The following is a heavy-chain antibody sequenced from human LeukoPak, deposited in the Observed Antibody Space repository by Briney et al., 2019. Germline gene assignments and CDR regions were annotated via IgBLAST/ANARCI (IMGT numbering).Heavy chain of an antibody. CDR1: GFIFSNYG. Sequence: GGSLRLSCAASGFIFSNYGMHWVRQAPGKGLEWVAVIWYDGSNKYYADSVKGRFTISRDNSKNAVYLQMNSLRAEDTAVYYCARGLRNTDTFDIWGQGTMVTVSS. J-gene: IGHJ3*02. CDR2: IWYDGSNK. V-gene: IGHV3-33*01. CDR3: ARGLRNTDTFDI.